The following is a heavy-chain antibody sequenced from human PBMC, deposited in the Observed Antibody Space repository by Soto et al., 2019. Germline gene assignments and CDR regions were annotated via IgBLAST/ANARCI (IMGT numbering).Heavy chain of an antibody. CDR3: ARPMNYNDYLDY. D-gene: IGHD3-10*01. V-gene: IGHV1-3*05. Sequence: QVQLVQSGAEEKKPGASVKVSCKASGYTFTDYSMHWVRQAPGQRLEWMGWIHGNNGNTRYSQNSQGRATITRDTSASTDYMELGSLTSEDTAVYYCARPMNYNDYLDYWGQGTLVTVSS. J-gene: IGHJ4*02. CDR1: GYTFTDYS. CDR2: IHGNNGNT.